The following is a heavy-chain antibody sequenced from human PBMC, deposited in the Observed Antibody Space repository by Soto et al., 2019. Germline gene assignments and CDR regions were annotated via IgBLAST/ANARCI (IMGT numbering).Heavy chain of an antibody. CDR2: ISPTGGST. V-gene: IGHV3-23*01. CDR1: GYTHTFNTYA. J-gene: IGHJ4*02. CDR3: AKVKRGIMPTIGCGFDS. D-gene: IGHD1-20*01. Sequence: EVQLLESGGGLVQPGGSLRLSCAGSGYTHTFNTYAMSWVRQAPGKGLEWVAGISPTGGSTYYADSVKGRFTISRDNSNGTLFMQMSSFRVEVEAVYCSAKVKRGIMPTIGCGFDSWGRGT.